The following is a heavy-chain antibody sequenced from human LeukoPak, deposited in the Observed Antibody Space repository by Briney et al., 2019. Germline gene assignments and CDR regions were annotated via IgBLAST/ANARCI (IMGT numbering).Heavy chain of an antibody. CDR3: AKDAAEYYYDSSGYLNWFDP. J-gene: IGHJ5*02. V-gene: IGHV3-30*18. CDR2: ISYDGSNK. CDR1: GFTFSSYG. D-gene: IGHD3-22*01. Sequence: GGSLRLSCAASGFTFSSYGMHWVRQAPGKGLEWVAVISYDGSNKYYADSVKGRSTISRDNSKNTLYLQMNSLRAEDTAVYYCAKDAAEYYYDSSGYLNWFDPWGQGTLVTVSS.